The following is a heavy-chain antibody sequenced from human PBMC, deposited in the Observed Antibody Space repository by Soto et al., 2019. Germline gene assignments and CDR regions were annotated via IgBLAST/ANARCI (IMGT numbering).Heavy chain of an antibody. D-gene: IGHD3-22*01. CDR3: ARILANPYYYDSSGYLYYFDY. CDR2: IFSNDEK. V-gene: IGHV2-26*01. Sequence: QVTLKESGPVLVKPTETLTLTCTVSGFSLSNARMGVGWIRQPPGKALEWLAHIFSNDEKSYSTSLKSRLTISKDTSKSQVVLTMTNMDPVDTATYYCARILANPYYYDSSGYLYYFDYWGQGTLVTVSS. J-gene: IGHJ4*02. CDR1: GFSLSNARMG.